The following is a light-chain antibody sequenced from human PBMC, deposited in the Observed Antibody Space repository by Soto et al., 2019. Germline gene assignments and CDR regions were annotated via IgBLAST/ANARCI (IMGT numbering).Light chain of an antibody. CDR1: QSGSSNY. Sequence: EIVLTQSPGTLSLSPGERATLSCRASQSGSSNYLAWYQQKPGQAPRLLIYGASSRATGIPDRFSGSGSGTDFTLTISRLAPEDFAVYYCQQYGSSPETFGQGTKVEIK. V-gene: IGKV3-20*01. CDR2: GAS. J-gene: IGKJ1*01. CDR3: QQYGSSPET.